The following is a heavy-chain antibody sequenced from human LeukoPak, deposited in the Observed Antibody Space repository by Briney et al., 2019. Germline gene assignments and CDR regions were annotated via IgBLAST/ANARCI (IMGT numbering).Heavy chain of an antibody. V-gene: IGHV1-69*02. CDR3: ARRAWGSGSYLFDY. Sequence: SVKVSCKASGGTFSSYTISWVRQAPGQGLEWMGRIIPILGIANYAQKFQGRVTITADKSTSTAYMELSSLRSEDTAVYYCARRAWGSGSYLFDYWGQGTLVTVSS. J-gene: IGHJ4*02. CDR2: IIPILGIA. D-gene: IGHD3-10*01. CDR1: GGTFSSYT.